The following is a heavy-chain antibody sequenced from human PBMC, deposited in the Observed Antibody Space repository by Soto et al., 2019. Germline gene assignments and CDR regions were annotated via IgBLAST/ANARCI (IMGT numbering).Heavy chain of an antibody. CDR1: GFTFSSYA. Sequence: PGGSLRLSCAASGFTFSSYAMHWVRQAPGKGLEWVAVISYDGSNKYYADSVKGRFTISRDNSKNTLYLQMNSLRAEDTAVYYCARPISSWEYYFGYWAQGTLVTVS. CDR2: ISYDGSNK. J-gene: IGHJ4*02. CDR3: ARPISSWEYYFGY. V-gene: IGHV3-30-3*01. D-gene: IGHD6-13*01.